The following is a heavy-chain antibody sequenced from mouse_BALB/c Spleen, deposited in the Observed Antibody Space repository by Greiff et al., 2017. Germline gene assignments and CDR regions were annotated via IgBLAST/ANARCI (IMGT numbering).Heavy chain of an antibody. CDR2: IDPANGNT. Sequence: VQLQQSGAELVKPGASVKLSCTVSGFTIKDTYMHWVKQRPEQGLEWIGRIDPANGNTKYDPKFQGKATIRADTPSNTAYLQLSDLTSEDMAVYYCASDTGRFAYWGQGTLVTVSA. V-gene: IGHV14-3*02. J-gene: IGHJ3*01. D-gene: IGHD4-1*01. CDR3: ASDTGRFAY. CDR1: GFTIKDTY.